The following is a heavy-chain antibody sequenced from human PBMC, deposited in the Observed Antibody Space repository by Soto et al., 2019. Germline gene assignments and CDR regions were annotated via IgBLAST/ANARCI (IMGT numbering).Heavy chain of an antibody. V-gene: IGHV1-46*01. CDR3: SREKSVVGAFYSHGGGDY. Sequence: QVQLVQSGAEVKKPGASVKVSCKASGYTFTSYYMHWVRQAPGQGLEWMGIINPSGGSTSYAQKFQGRVTMTRETSTSTVYMELSSLRSEDTAVYYCSREKSVVGAFYSHGGGDYWGQGTLVTVSS. D-gene: IGHD1-26*01. CDR2: INPSGGST. CDR1: GYTFTSYY. J-gene: IGHJ4*02.